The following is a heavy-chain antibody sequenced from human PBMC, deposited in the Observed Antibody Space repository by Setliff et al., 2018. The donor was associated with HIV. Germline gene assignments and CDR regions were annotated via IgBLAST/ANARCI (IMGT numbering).Heavy chain of an antibody. V-gene: IGHV3-23*01. Sequence: GGSLRLSCAASGFTLSSYAMTWVRQAPGKGLEWVSAISGGGDRTYHADSVRGRFTISRDNSKNSLYLQMNSLRAEDTAVYYCARVGDYNFWSGYRRPYYMDVWGKGTTVTVSS. D-gene: IGHD3-3*01. CDR1: GFTLSSYA. J-gene: IGHJ6*03. CDR2: ISGGGDRT. CDR3: ARVGDYNFWSGYRRPYYMDV.